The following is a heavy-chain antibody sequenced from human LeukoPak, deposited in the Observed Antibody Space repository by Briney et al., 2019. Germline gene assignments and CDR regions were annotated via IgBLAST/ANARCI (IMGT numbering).Heavy chain of an antibody. V-gene: IGHV3-21*01. CDR3: ARPTYGDYEPFFDY. CDR2: ISSSSSYI. D-gene: IGHD4-17*01. Sequence: GGSLRLSCAASGFTFSSYSMNWARQAPGKGLEWVSSISSSSSYIYYADSVKGRFTISRDNAKNSLYLQMNSLRAEDTAVYYCARPTYGDYEPFFDYWGQGTLVTVSS. J-gene: IGHJ4*02. CDR1: GFTFSSYS.